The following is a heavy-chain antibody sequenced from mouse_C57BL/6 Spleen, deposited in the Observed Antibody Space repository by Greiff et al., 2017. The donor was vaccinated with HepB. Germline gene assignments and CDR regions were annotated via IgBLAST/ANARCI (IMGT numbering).Heavy chain of an antibody. CDR1: GYTFTGYW. D-gene: IGHD1-1*01. CDR2: ILPGSGST. CDR3: APDCYGSSYGY. J-gene: IGHJ2*01. V-gene: IGHV1-9*01. Sequence: QVQLQQSGAELMKPGASVKLSCKATGYTFTGYWIEWVKQRPGHGLEWIGEILPGSGSTNYNEKFKGKATFTADKSSNTAYMQLRSLKTEDSAIYYCAPDCYGSSYGYWGQGTTLTVSS.